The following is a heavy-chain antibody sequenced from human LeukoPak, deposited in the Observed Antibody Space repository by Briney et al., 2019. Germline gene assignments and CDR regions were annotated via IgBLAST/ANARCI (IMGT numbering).Heavy chain of an antibody. CDR1: GGSFSGYY. CDR2: IYHSGST. J-gene: IGHJ4*02. V-gene: IGHV4-34*01. D-gene: IGHD3-22*01. CDR3: ARSYYSSGYYDY. Sequence: SETLSLTCAVYGGSFSGYYWSWIRQPPGKGLEWIGEIYHSGSTNYNPSLKSRVTISVDKSKNQFSLKLSSVTAADTAVYYCARSYYSSGYYDYWGQGTLVTVSS.